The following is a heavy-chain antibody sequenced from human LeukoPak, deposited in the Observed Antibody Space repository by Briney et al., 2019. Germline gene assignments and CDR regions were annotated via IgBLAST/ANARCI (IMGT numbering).Heavy chain of an antibody. J-gene: IGHJ5*02. V-gene: IGHV4-59*06. CDR3: ARATPYYYDSSGPPGTEFDP. CDR1: GGSITNYY. Sequence: SETLSLTCTVSGGSITNYYWSWIRQHPGKGLEWIGYIYYSGSTYYNPSLKSRVTISVDTSKNQFSLKLSSVTAADTAVYYCARATPYYYDSSGPPGTEFDPWGQGTLVTVSS. D-gene: IGHD3-22*01. CDR2: IYYSGST.